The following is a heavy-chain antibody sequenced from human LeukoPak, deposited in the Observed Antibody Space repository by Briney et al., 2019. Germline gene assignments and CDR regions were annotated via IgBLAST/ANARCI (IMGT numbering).Heavy chain of an antibody. Sequence: KPSETLSLTCTVSGGSISSYYWSWIRQPPGKGLEWIGYIYYSGSTNYNPSLKSRVTMSLDTSKNHFSLKLTSATAADTAVYYCASGIQWTGNNYWGQGTLVTVSS. J-gene: IGHJ4*02. CDR3: ASGIQWTGNNY. V-gene: IGHV4-59*12. CDR2: IYYSGST. D-gene: IGHD3/OR15-3a*01. CDR1: GGSISSYY.